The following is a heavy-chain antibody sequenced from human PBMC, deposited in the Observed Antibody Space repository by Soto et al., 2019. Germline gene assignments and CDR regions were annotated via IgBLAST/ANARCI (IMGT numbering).Heavy chain of an antibody. Sequence: ASVKVSCKASGYTFTGYYMHWVRQAPGQGLEWMGWINPNSGGTNYAQKFQGRVTMTRDTSISTAYMELSRLRSDDTAVYYCARDYYESSGYPGADYWSQGTLVTVSS. CDR1: GYTFTGYY. J-gene: IGHJ4*02. CDR3: ARDYYESSGYPGADY. CDR2: INPNSGGT. D-gene: IGHD3-22*01. V-gene: IGHV1-2*02.